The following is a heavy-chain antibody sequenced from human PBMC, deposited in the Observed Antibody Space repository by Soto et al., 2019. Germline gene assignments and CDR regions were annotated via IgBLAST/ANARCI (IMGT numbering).Heavy chain of an antibody. CDR2: IYYSGST. V-gene: IGHV4-59*08. CDR3: ARRYGDCFDY. J-gene: IGHJ4*02. CDR1: GGSISSYY. Sequence: PSETLSLTCTVSGGSISSYYWRWIRQPPGKGLEWIGYIYYSGSTNYNPSLKSRVTISVDTSKNQFSLKLSSVTAADTAVYYCARRYGDCFDYWGQGTLVTVSS. D-gene: IGHD4-17*01.